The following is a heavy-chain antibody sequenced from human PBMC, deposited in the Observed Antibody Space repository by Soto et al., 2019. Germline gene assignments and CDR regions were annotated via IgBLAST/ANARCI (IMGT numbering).Heavy chain of an antibody. Sequence: SETLSLTCTVSGGSISRYYWSWIRQPPGKRLESIGYIYYSGSTNYNPSLKSRVTISVDTSKNQFSLKLTSVTAADTAVYYCARRAAAAGTPFDPWGQGTLVTVSS. CDR3: ARRAAAAGTPFDP. J-gene: IGHJ5*02. D-gene: IGHD6-13*01. V-gene: IGHV4-59*01. CDR2: IYYSGST. CDR1: GGSISRYY.